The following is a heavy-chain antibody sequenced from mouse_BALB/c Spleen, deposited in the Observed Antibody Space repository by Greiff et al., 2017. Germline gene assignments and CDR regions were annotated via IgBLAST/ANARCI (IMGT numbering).Heavy chain of an antibody. CDR1: GFNIKDTY. CDR3: ARPYYYGYNDYYAMDY. D-gene: IGHD1-2*01. Sequence: VQLQQSGAELVKPGASVKLSCTASGFNIKDTYMHWVKQRPEQGLEWIGRIDPANGNTKYDPKFQGKATITADTSSNTAYLQLSSLTSEDTAVYYCARPYYYGYNDYYAMDYWGQGTSVTVSS. J-gene: IGHJ4*01. V-gene: IGHV14-3*02. CDR2: IDPANGNT.